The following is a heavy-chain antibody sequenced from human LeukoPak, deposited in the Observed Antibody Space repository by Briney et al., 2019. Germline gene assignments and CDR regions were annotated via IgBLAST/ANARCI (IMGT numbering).Heavy chain of an antibody. V-gene: IGHV4-34*01. CDR1: GGSFSGYY. D-gene: IGHD6-13*01. J-gene: IGHJ6*03. CDR2: INHSGST. CDR3: ASLVAAAGTSLYYYYCMDV. Sequence: SETLSLTCAVYGGSFSGYYWSWIRQPPGKGLEWIGEINHSGSTNYNPSLKSRVTISVDTSKNQFSLKLSSVTAADTAVYYCASLVAAAGTSLYYYYCMDVWGKGTTVTVSS.